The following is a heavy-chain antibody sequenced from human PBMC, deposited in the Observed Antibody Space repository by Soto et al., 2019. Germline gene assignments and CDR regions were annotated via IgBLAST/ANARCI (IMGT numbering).Heavy chain of an antibody. Sequence: GGSMRLSCAASGFTFSSYAMSWVRQAPGKGLEWVSVIYSGGSTYYADSVKGRFTISRDNSKNTLYLQMNSLRAEDTGVYYCVRDRPGSQEYFDYWGQGNMVNVSS. CDR3: VRDRPGSQEYFDY. D-gene: IGHD3-10*01. V-gene: IGHV3-66*01. CDR1: GFTFSSYA. CDR2: IYSGGST. J-gene: IGHJ4*02.